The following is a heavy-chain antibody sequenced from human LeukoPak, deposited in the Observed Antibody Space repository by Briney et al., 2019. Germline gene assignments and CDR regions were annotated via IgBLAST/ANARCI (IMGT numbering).Heavy chain of an antibody. CDR3: ARDLINYDFWSGLFDY. D-gene: IGHD3-3*01. V-gene: IGHV3-74*01. CDR1: GFTFSRYW. CDR2: IDTDGSST. J-gene: IGHJ4*02. Sequence: GGSLRLSCAASGFTFSRYWMHWVRQAPGKGLVWVSRIDTDGSSTSYADSVKGRFTISRDNAKNTLYLQMNSLRAEDTAVYYCARDLINYDFWSGLFDYWGQGTLVTVSS.